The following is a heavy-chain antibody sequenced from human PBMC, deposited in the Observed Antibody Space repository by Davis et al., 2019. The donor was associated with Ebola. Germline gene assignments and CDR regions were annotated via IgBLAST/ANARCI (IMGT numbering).Heavy chain of an antibody. J-gene: IGHJ5*02. D-gene: IGHD2-2*01. CDR3: ATSQDCSSTSCDNWFDP. V-gene: IGHV4-34*01. Sequence: MPSDPLSLPFAVYGSSFSGYYWSWIRQPPGKGLEWIGEINHSGSTNYNPSLKSRVTISVDTSKNQFSLKLTSVTAADTAVYYCATSQDCSSTSCDNWFDPWGQGTLVTVSS. CDR1: GSSFSGYY. CDR2: INHSGST.